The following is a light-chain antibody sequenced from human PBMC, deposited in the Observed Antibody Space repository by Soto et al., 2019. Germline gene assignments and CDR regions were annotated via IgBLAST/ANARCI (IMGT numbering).Light chain of an antibody. CDR1: QGIRTY. V-gene: IGKV1-27*01. Sequence: IQMTQSPSSLSASVGDRVTITCRASQGIRTYLAWYQQKPGKVPKLLIFSASTLQSGVPPRFSGSGSGTDFTLNISSLQPEDVASSYCQKYDSAPWTFGQGTKV. CDR3: QKYDSAPWT. J-gene: IGKJ1*01. CDR2: SAS.